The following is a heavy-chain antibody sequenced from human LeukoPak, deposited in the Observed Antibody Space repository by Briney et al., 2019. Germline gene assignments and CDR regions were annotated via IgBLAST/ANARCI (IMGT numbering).Heavy chain of an antibody. Sequence: GGSLRLSCAASGFTFSSYAMSWVRQAPGKGLERVSAISGSGGSTYYADSVKGRFTISRDNSKNTLYLQMNSLRAEDTAVYYCAKDGVWSGYYRYFDYWGQGTLVTVSS. CDR2: ISGSGGST. V-gene: IGHV3-23*01. CDR1: GFTFSSYA. J-gene: IGHJ4*02. D-gene: IGHD3-3*01. CDR3: AKDGVWSGYYRYFDY.